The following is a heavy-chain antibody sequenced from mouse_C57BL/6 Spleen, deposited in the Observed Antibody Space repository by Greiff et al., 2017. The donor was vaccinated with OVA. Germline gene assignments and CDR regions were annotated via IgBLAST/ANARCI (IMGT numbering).Heavy chain of an antibody. CDR3: RWRLDDD. Sequence: VQLKQSGPELVKPGASVKMSCKASGYTFTDYYMHWVKQKPGKGLEWIGEIYPGSGNTYYNEKFKGKATLTADTSSSTAYMQLSSLTSEDSAVYFCARWRLDDDWGQGTTLTVSS. D-gene: IGHD3-2*02. CDR1: YTFTDYYM. V-gene: IGHV1-83*01. J-gene: IGHJ2*01. CDR2: YPGSGNTY.